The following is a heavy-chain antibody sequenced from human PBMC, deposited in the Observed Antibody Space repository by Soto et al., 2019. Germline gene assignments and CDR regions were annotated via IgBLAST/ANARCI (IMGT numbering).Heavy chain of an antibody. V-gene: IGHV4-31*03. CDR3: ARSGRGGYDSFDY. D-gene: IGHD5-12*01. Sequence: SETLSLTCTVSGGSISSGGYYWSWIRQHPGKGLEWIGYIYYSGSTYYNPSLKSRVTISVDTSKNQFSLKLSSVTAADTAVYYCARSGRGGYDSFDYWGQGTLVTVSS. CDR2: IYYSGST. J-gene: IGHJ4*02. CDR1: GGSISSGGYY.